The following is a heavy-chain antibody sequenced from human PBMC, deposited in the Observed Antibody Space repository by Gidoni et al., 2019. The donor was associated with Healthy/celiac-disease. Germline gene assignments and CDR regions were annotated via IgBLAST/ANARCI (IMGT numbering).Heavy chain of an antibody. V-gene: IGHV4-39*07. CDR1: GGSISSSSYY. CDR2: IVYSGST. J-gene: IGHJ4*02. CDR3: ARAPVGTFFIY. D-gene: IGHD3-16*01. Sequence: QLQLQESGPGLVKPSETLSLTCTVSGGSISSSSYYWGWIRQPPGKGLEWNWRIVYSGSTYYNPSLKSRGTIFGGTSKDQFSLQLSVVTGADTAGYYCARAPVGTFFIYLGQGTLGTVS.